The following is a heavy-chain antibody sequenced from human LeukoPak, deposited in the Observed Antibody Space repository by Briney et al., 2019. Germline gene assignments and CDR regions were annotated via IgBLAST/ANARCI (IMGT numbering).Heavy chain of an antibody. V-gene: IGHV3-23*01. CDR3: AKGALDYDFWSGLDAFDI. CDR2: ISGSGGST. CDR1: GFTFSSYA. Sequence: GGSLRLSCAASGFTFSSYAMSWVRQAPGKGLEWVSAISGSGGSTYYADSVKGRFTISRDNSKNTLYLQMNSLRAEDTAVYYCAKGALDYDFWSGLDAFDIWGQGTMVTVSS. D-gene: IGHD3-3*01. J-gene: IGHJ3*02.